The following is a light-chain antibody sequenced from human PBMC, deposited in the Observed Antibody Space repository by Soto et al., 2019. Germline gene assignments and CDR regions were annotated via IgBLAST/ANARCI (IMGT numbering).Light chain of an antibody. CDR3: HYGNSPPWT. Sequence: EIVLTQSPGTLSLSPGERATLSCRASQSISSTSLAWYQQKPGQAPRLLISGASSRATGIPDRFSVSGSGTDFTLSISSLEPEDFAVYYCHYGNSPPWTFAQGTKWISN. V-gene: IGKV3-20*01. CDR1: QSISSTS. CDR2: GAS. J-gene: IGKJ1*01.